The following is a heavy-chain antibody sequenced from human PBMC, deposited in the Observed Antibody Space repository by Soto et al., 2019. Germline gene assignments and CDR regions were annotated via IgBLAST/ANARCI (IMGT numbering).Heavy chain of an antibody. J-gene: IGHJ6*02. D-gene: IGHD3-3*01. V-gene: IGHV4-59*01. CDR3: GREGNGLRFLEWLPNYGMDV. Sequence: SETLSLTCTVSGGSISSYYWSWIRQPPGKGLEWIGCIYYSGSTSYNPSLKSRVTISVDTSKNQFSLKLSSVTAADTAVYYCGREGNGLRFLEWLPNYGMDVWGQGTTVTVSS. CDR2: IYYSGST. CDR1: GGSISSYY.